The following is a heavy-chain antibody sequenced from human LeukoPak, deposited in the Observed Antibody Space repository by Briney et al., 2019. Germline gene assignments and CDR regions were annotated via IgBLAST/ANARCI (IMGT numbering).Heavy chain of an antibody. CDR2: ISGSGGST. J-gene: IGHJ4*02. D-gene: IGHD6-19*01. CDR1: GFTFSSYA. Sequence: PGGSLRLPCAASGFTFSSYAMSWARQAPGKGLEWVSAISGSGGSTYYADSVKGRFTISRDNSKNTLYLQMNSLRAEDTAVYYCAKDRREAVAGTTTYYFDYWGQGTLVTVSS. CDR3: AKDRREAVAGTTTYYFDY. V-gene: IGHV3-23*01.